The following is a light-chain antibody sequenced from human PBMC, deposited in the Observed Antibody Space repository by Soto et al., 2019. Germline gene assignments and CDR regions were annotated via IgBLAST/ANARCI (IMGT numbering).Light chain of an antibody. CDR1: SSDVGGYNY. Sequence: QSALTQPRSVSGSPGQSVTISCTGTSSDVGGYNYVSWSQQHPGKAPKLMIYDVSKRPSGVPDRFSGSNADNTASLTISGLQAEYEADYYCCSYAGSYTLVFGGGTKLTVL. CDR3: CSYAGSYTLV. J-gene: IGLJ3*02. CDR2: DVS. V-gene: IGLV2-11*01.